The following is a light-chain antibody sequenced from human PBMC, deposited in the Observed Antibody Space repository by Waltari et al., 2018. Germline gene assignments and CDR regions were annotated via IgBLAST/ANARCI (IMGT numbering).Light chain of an antibody. CDR3: PHFFNYPYT. Sequence: DIQMTQSPSTLSASVGDRVTIACRASQSVSDWVVWYQKKPGEAPRVLLYKVSSLENGVPPRFSGLGLGTEFNLTITSLQPDDFATYCCPHFFNYPYTFAQGTKL. V-gene: IGKV1-5*03. CDR2: KVS. CDR1: QSVSDW. J-gene: IGKJ2*01.